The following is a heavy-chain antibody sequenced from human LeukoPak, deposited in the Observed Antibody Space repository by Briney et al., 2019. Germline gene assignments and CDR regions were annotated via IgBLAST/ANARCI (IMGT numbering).Heavy chain of an antibody. CDR2: INPNSGGT. Sequence: GASVKVSCKASGYTFTSYGISWVRQAPGQGLEWMGWINPNSGGTNYAQKFQGRVTMTRDTSISTAYMELSRLRSDDTAVYYCARDRGKQQLALYYFDYWGQGTLVTVSS. J-gene: IGHJ4*02. D-gene: IGHD6-13*01. CDR3: ARDRGKQQLALYYFDY. V-gene: IGHV1-2*02. CDR1: GYTFTSYG.